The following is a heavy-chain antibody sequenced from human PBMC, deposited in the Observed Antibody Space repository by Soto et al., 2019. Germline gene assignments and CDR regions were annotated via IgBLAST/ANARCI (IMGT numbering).Heavy chain of an antibody. V-gene: IGHV1-69*06. J-gene: IGHJ4*02. Sequence: QVQLVQSGAEVRKPGSSVKVSCTASGDTFGSYGISWVRQAPGQGLEWMGGIIPLFGTTKYAQKFQGRVTLTADRSTSAAYMELSMLTYDDTAVYYCARWKYCSGGSCYTEGFVDFWGPGSLVTVSS. CDR3: ARWKYCSGGSCYTEGFVDF. CDR1: GDTFGSYG. CDR2: IIPLFGTT. D-gene: IGHD2-15*01.